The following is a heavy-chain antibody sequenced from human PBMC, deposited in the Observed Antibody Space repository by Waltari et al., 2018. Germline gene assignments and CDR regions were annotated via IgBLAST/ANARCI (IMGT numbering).Heavy chain of an antibody. CDR2: IYYSGST. CDR1: GGSISSSSYY. CDR3: ARHMSYDSSGYLDY. V-gene: IGHV4-39*01. Sequence: QLQLQESGPGLVKPSETLSLTCTVSGGSISSSSYYWGWTRQPPGKGLEWIGSIYYSGSTYYNPSLKSRVTISVDTSKNQFSLKLSSVTAADTAVYYCARHMSYDSSGYLDYWGQGTLVTVSS. D-gene: IGHD3-22*01. J-gene: IGHJ4*02.